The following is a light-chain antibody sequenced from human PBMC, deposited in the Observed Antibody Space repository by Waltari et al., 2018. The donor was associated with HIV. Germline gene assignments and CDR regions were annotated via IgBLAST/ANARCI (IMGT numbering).Light chain of an antibody. CDR2: KDD. Sequence: QSVLTQPPSVSGTLGQRVTMSRSGSSSNIGSQSVYWYQQFPRKAPKLLIFKDDQRPAGVPARFSGLKSGTSASLAVSGLRSEDEADYYCATWDDSLSVVIFGGGTNLTVL. V-gene: IGLV1-47*01. J-gene: IGLJ2*01. CDR1: SSNIGSQS. CDR3: ATWDDSLSVVI.